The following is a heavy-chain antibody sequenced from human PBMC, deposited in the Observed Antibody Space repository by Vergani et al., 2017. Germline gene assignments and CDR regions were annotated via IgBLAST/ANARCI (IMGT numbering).Heavy chain of an antibody. CDR2: IRSKAYGGTT. Sequence: EVQLVESGGGLVQPGRSLRLSCTASGFTFGDYAMSWVRQAPGKGLEWVGFIRSKAYGGTTEYAASVKGRFTISRDDSKSIAYLQMNSLKTEDRAVYYCTGEVGADDYWGQGTLVTVSS. CDR3: TGEVGADDY. D-gene: IGHD1-26*01. J-gene: IGHJ4*02. V-gene: IGHV3-49*04. CDR1: GFTFGDYA.